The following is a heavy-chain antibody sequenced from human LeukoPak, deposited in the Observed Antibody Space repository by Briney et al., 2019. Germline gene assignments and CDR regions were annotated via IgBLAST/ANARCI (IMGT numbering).Heavy chain of an antibody. CDR2: IGTSDSTI. CDR3: ARGFEWELLSYYYGMDV. D-gene: IGHD1-26*01. J-gene: IGHJ6*02. V-gene: IGHV3-48*04. CDR1: GFPFSPNT. Sequence: PGGSLRLSCAASGFPFSPNTMNWVRQAPGKGLEWVSYIGTSDSTIYYADSVKGRFTISRDNAKNSLFLQMNSLRAEDTAVYYCARGFEWELLSYYYGMDVWGQGTTVTVSS.